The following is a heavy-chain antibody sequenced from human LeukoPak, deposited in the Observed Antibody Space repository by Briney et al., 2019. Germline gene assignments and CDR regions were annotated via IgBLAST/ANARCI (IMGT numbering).Heavy chain of an antibody. CDR3: ATIAAY. Sequence: GGSLRLSCAASGFTFDDYAMHWVRQAPGKGLEWVSGISWNSGSIGYADSVKGRFTISRDNAKNSLYLQMNSLRAEDTALYYCATIAAYWGRGTLATVSS. J-gene: IGHJ4*02. D-gene: IGHD6-25*01. CDR1: GFTFDDYA. V-gene: IGHV3-9*01. CDR2: ISWNSGSI.